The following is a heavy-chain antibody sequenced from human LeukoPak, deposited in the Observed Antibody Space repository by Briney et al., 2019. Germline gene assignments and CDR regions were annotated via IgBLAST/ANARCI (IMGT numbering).Heavy chain of an antibody. Sequence: GGSLRLSCAASGFTFSSYGMHWVRQAPGKGLEWVAVISYDGRNIHYPDSVKGRFTISRDISTDTLWLQMDSLRTEDTAVYYCAKGPLRGTAAAIDYWGQGTLVTVSS. D-gene: IGHD2-2*01. V-gene: IGHV3-30*18. J-gene: IGHJ4*02. CDR1: GFTFSSYG. CDR2: ISYDGRNI. CDR3: AKGPLRGTAAAIDY.